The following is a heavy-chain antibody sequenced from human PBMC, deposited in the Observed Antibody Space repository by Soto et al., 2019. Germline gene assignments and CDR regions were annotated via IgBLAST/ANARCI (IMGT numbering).Heavy chain of an antibody. J-gene: IGHJ6*02. CDR1: GFTFDDYA. V-gene: IGHV3-9*01. CDR3: AKDLSVWWLKGPSGGMDV. D-gene: IGHD5-12*01. CDR2: ISWNSGSI. Sequence: PGGSLRLSCAASGFTFDDYAMHWVRQAPGKGLEWVSGISWNSGSIGYADSVKGRFTISRDNAKNSLYLQMNSLRAEDTALYYCAKDLSVWWLKGPSGGMDVWGQGTTVTVSS.